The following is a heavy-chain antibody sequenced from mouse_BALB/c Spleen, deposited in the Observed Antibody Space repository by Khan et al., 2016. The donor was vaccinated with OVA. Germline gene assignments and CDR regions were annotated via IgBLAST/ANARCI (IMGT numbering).Heavy chain of an antibody. CDR3: ARTHER. CDR2: INPSSGYT. Sequence: QVQLQQSGAELARPGASVKMSCKASGYTFTCYTMHWVKQRPGQGLEWIGYINPSSGYTKYNQKFKEMATLTADKSTSTAYMQLSSRTSEDAAVYYSARTHERWGQGTTLTVSS. V-gene: IGHV1-4*01. J-gene: IGHJ2*01. CDR1: GYTFTCYT.